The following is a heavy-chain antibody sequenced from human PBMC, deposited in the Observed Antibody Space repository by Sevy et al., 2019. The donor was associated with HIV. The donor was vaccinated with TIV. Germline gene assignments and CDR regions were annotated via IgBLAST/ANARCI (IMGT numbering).Heavy chain of an antibody. CDR2: IYYSGST. J-gene: IGHJ5*02. CDR1: GGSISRSNYY. D-gene: IGHD6-19*01. V-gene: IGHV4-39*01. CDR3: ARVTCYTSGWYWFEP. Sequence: SETLSLTCTVSGGSISRSNYYWGWIRQPPGKGLEWIGSIYYSGSTYYKPSLKSRVTISVDTSKNQFSLKLSSVTAADTAVYYCARVTCYTSGWYWFEPWGQGTLVTVSS.